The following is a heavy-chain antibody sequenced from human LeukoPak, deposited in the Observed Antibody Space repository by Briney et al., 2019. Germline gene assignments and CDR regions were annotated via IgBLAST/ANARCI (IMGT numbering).Heavy chain of an antibody. CDR1: GFTFSSYG. CDR3: AKAAVAGVLYNWFDP. V-gene: IGHV3-30*18. Sequence: GGSLRLSCAASGFTFSSYGMHWVRQAPGKGLEWVAVISYDGSNKYYADSVKGRFTISRDNSKNTLYLQMTSLRAEDTAVYYCAKAAVAGVLYNWFDPWGQGTLVTVSS. J-gene: IGHJ5*02. CDR2: ISYDGSNK. D-gene: IGHD6-19*01.